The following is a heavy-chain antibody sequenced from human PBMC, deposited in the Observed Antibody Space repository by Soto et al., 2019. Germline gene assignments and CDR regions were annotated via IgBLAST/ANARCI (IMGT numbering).Heavy chain of an antibody. J-gene: IGHJ4*02. CDR2: IYYSGST. D-gene: IGHD3-22*01. V-gene: IGHV4-30-4*01. CDR1: GGSISSGDYY. CDR3: ASVGYDSSGYHYYFDY. Sequence: SETLSLTCTVSGGSISSGDYYWSWIRQPPGKGLEWIGYIYYSGSTYYNPSLKSRVTISVDTSKNQFSLKLSSVTAADTAVYYCASVGYDSSGYHYYFDYWGQGTLVTVSS.